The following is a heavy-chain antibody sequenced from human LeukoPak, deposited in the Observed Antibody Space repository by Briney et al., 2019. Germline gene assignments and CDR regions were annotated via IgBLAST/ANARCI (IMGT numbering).Heavy chain of an antibody. CDR2: TNPNSGGT. D-gene: IGHD2-15*01. CDR1: GYTFTGYY. Sequence: ASVKVSCKASGYTFTGYYMHWVRQAPGQGLEWMGWTNPNSGGTNYAQKFQGRVTMTRDTSISTAYMELSRLRSDDTAVYYCARDPRYCSGGSCYYYYYMDVWGKGTTVTVSS. CDR3: ARDPRYCSGGSCYYYYYMDV. J-gene: IGHJ6*03. V-gene: IGHV1-2*02.